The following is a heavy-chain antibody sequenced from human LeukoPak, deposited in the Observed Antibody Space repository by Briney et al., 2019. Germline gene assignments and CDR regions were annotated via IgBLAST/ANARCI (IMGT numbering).Heavy chain of an antibody. CDR3: ARSSRSTETAFDI. CDR1: GGSISSGSYY. Sequence: SETLSLTCTVSGGSISSGSYYWSWIRQPAGKGLEWIGRIFTSGSTNYNPSLKSRVTISVDTSKNQFSLKLSSVTAADTAVYYCARSSRSTETAFDIWGQGTMVTVSS. D-gene: IGHD5/OR15-5a*01. J-gene: IGHJ3*02. CDR2: IFTSGST. V-gene: IGHV4-61*02.